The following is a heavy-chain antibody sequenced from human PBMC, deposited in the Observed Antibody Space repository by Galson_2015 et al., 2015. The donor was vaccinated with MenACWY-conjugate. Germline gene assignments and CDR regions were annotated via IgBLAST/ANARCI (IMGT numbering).Heavy chain of an antibody. D-gene: IGHD6-19*01. J-gene: IGHJ3*01. CDR1: GFTFSDYY. CDR3: ARAKEQWLSKTFDV. V-gene: IGHV3-7*01. Sequence: SLRLSCAASGFTFSDYYMSWIRQAPGKGLEWVANIKHDGSGKFYVDSVKGRFIISRDNAKNSLYLQMDSLRAEDTAVYFCARAKEQWLSKTFDVWGQGTLVTVSS. CDR2: IKHDGSGK.